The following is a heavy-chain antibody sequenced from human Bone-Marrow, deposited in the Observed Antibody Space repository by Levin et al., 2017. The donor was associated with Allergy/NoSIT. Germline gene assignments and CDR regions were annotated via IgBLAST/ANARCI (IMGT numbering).Heavy chain of an antibody. CDR1: GFTFNSYG. Sequence: GESLKISCAASGFTFNSYGMSWVRQAPGKGLEWVSGISSNGGNTFYGDSVKGRFTISRDNSKNTLFLQMNSLRADETAIYYCAKDTPALSAGPYFDYWGQGTLVTVSS. J-gene: IGHJ4*02. V-gene: IGHV3-23*01. CDR2: ISSNGGNT. D-gene: IGHD2-2*01. CDR3: AKDTPALSAGPYFDY.